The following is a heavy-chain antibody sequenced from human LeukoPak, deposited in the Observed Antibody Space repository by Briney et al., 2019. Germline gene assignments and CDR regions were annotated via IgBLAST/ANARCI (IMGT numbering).Heavy chain of an antibody. D-gene: IGHD3-9*01. CDR2: ISYDGSNK. V-gene: IGHV3-30*18. Sequence: GGSLRLSCAASGFTFSSYGMHWVRQAPGKGLEWVAVISYDGSNKYYADSVKGRFTISRDNSKNTLYLQMNSLRAEDTAVYYCAKDLDILTGYGFDYWGQGTLVTVSS. CDR1: GFTFSSYG. J-gene: IGHJ4*02. CDR3: AKDLDILTGYGFDY.